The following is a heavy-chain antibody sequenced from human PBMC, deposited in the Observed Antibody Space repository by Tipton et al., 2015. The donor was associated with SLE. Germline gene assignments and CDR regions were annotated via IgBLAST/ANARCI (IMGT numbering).Heavy chain of an antibody. Sequence: QVQLVQSGSELKRPGASVKVSCKASGYTFSRHAMYWVRQAPGQGLECMGWINTNTGNPTYAQGFTGRFVFSLDTAVSTAYLQISSLKAEDTAVYYCARKNYDHYHYTMDVWGQGTTVTVSS. CDR1: GYTFSRHA. V-gene: IGHV7-4-1*02. CDR2: INTNTGNP. J-gene: IGHJ6*02. D-gene: IGHD5-12*01. CDR3: ARKNYDHYHYTMDV.